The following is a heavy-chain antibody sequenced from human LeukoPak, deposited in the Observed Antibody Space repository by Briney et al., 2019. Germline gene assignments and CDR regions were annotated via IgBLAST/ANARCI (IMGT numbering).Heavy chain of an antibody. Sequence: GASVKVSCKVSGYTLTELSMHWVRQAPGKGLEWMGGFDPEAGETMYAQKFQGRVTMTEDTSTDTAYMELSSLRSEDTAVYYCAAERDYYDSSGWDPWGQGTLVTASS. CDR2: FDPEAGET. CDR3: AAERDYYDSSGWDP. D-gene: IGHD3-22*01. V-gene: IGHV1-24*01. CDR1: GYTLTELS. J-gene: IGHJ5*02.